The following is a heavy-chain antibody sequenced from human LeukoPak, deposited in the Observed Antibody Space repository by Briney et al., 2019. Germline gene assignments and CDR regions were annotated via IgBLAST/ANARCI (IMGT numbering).Heavy chain of an antibody. Sequence: PGGSLRLSCAASGLSFSFYAMSWVRQAPGKGLEWVSSISGGGAGTYYADSVRGRFTISRDNSKNTLYLQMNSLRAEDTALYYCAKGFVRYNIQFDYWGQGALVTVSS. CDR2: ISGGGAGT. CDR3: AKGFVRYNIQFDY. D-gene: IGHD1-1*01. J-gene: IGHJ4*02. CDR1: GLSFSFYA. V-gene: IGHV3-23*01.